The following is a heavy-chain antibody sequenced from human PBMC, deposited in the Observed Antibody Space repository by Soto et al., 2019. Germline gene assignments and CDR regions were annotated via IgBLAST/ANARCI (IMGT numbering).Heavy chain of an antibody. V-gene: IGHV4-39*01. J-gene: IGHJ6*02. CDR3: ARLPCRRRSGGSCLYYYYYYGMDV. D-gene: IGHD2-15*01. CDR1: GGSISSSSYY. CDR2: IYYSGST. Sequence: QLQLQESGPGLVKPSETLSLTCTVSGGSISSSSYYWGWIRQPPGKGLEWIGSIYYSGSTYYNPALKSRVTISVDTSKNQFSLKLSSVTAADTAVYYCARLPCRRRSGGSCLYYYYYYGMDVWGQGTTVTVSS.